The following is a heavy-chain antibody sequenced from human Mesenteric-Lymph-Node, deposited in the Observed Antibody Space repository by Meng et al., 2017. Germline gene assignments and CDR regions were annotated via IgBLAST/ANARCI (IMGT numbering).Heavy chain of an antibody. Sequence: LRLSCTVSGGSMSSDNYYWSWIRQPAGKGLEWIGRIYTGGSTNYTPSLKSRVTISVDTSKNQFSLKLNSVTAADTAVYYCARGIGTTNFDYWGQGTLVTVSS. D-gene: IGHD1-1*01. J-gene: IGHJ4*02. CDR1: GGSMSSDNYY. V-gene: IGHV4-61*02. CDR2: IYTGGST. CDR3: ARGIGTTNFDY.